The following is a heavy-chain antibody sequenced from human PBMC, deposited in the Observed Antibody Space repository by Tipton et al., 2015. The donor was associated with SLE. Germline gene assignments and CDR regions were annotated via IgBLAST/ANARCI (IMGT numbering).Heavy chain of an antibody. J-gene: IGHJ4*02. Sequence: SLRLSCAASGFTFSSYGMHWVRQAPGKGLEWVAVIWYDGSNKYYADSVKGRFTISRDNSKNTLYLQMNSLRADDTAVYYCMKENNYYDSSAPGLDYWGQGTLVTVSS. CDR2: IWYDGSNK. CDR3: MKENNYYDSSAPGLDY. CDR1: GFTFSSYG. D-gene: IGHD3-22*01. V-gene: IGHV3-33*06.